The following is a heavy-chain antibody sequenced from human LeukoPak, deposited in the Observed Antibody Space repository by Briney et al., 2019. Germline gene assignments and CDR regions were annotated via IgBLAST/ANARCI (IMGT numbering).Heavy chain of an antibody. J-gene: IGHJ4*02. V-gene: IGHV3-33*01. CDR2: IWHDGSNK. CDR1: GFTFSTYG. D-gene: IGHD3-10*01. Sequence: GRSLRLSCAASGFTFSTYGIHWVRQAPGKGLEWVAVIWHDGSNKYYADSVKGRFTISRDNSKNTLYLQMNSLRAEDTAVYFCARAVGPYDYWGQGTLVTVYS. CDR3: ARAVGPYDY.